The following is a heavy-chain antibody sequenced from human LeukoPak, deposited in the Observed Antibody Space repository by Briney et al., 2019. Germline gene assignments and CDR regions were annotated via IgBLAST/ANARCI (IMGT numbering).Heavy chain of an antibody. J-gene: IGHJ4*02. CDR3: ARRRYNWNAIDY. V-gene: IGHV3-11*01. Sequence: GGSLRLSCAASGFTFSDYYMSWIRQAPGKGLEWASYISSSGSTLYYADSVKGRITISRDNAKNSLYLQMNSLRAEDTAVYYCARRRYNWNAIDYWGQGTLVTVSS. CDR2: ISSSGSTL. D-gene: IGHD1-20*01. CDR1: GFTFSDYY.